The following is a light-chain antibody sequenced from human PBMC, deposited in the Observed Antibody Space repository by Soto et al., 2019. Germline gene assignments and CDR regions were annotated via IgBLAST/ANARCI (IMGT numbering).Light chain of an antibody. CDR2: GAS. J-gene: IGKJ3*01. Sequence: EIVLTQSPNTLSLSPGERATLSCRASQSVSSGYLVWYQQKPGQAPRLLIYGASNRATGIPDRFSGSGSGTDFTFTISRLEPEDFAVYYCQHYGNSPPSVTFGPGTKVDIK. CDR1: QSVSSGY. V-gene: IGKV3-20*01. CDR3: QHYGNSPPSVT.